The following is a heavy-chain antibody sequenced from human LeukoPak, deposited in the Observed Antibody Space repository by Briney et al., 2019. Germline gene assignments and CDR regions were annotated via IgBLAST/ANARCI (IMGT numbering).Heavy chain of an antibody. CDR1: GGSISGYY. J-gene: IGHJ4*02. D-gene: IGHD1-26*01. Sequence: SETLSLTCTVSGGSISGYYWSWIRQPPGEGLDYIGYIYCSGSTNYNPSLKSRVTISVDTSKNQFSLKLSSVTAADTAVYYCARSGSYRGYFDYWGQGTLVTVSS. CDR3: ARSGSYRGYFDY. V-gene: IGHV4-59*01. CDR2: IYCSGST.